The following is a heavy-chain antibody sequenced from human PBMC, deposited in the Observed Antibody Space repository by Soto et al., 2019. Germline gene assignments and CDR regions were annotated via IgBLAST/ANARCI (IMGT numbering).Heavy chain of an antibody. Sequence: SPTLSLTCAISGDSVSSNSAAWNWIRQSPSRGLEWLGRTYYRSKWYNDYAVSVKSRITINPDTSKNQFSLQLNSVTPEDTAVYYCARDQEAVAGRKNYYYGMDVWGQGTTVTVSS. CDR3: ARDQEAVAGRKNYYYGMDV. J-gene: IGHJ6*02. V-gene: IGHV6-1*01. CDR2: TYYRSKWYN. CDR1: GDSVSSNSAA. D-gene: IGHD6-19*01.